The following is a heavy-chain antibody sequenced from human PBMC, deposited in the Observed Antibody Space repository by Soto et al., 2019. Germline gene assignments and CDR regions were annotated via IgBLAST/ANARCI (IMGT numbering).Heavy chain of an antibody. V-gene: IGHV1-69*12. J-gene: IGHJ2*01. Sequence: QVQLVQSGAEVKKPGSSVTVSCKASGGTFSSYTISWVRQAPGQGLEWMGGIIPIFGTANYAQKFQGRVTITADESTSTXYMEVSSLRSEDTAVYYCARGNHRWLQLWYFDLWGRGTLVTVSS. CDR2: IIPIFGTA. CDR3: ARGNHRWLQLWYFDL. CDR1: GGTFSSYT. D-gene: IGHD5-12*01.